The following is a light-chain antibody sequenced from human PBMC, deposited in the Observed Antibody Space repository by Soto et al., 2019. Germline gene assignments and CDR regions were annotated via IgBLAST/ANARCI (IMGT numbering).Light chain of an antibody. CDR1: SSNIGNNY. CDR2: DNN. CDR3: GTWDSSLSAGV. V-gene: IGLV1-51*01. Sequence: QSVLTQPPSVSAAPGQTVTIFCSGSSSNIGNNYVSWYQQLPGTAPKLLIYDNNKRPSGIPDRFSGSKSGTSATLGITGLQTGDDADYYCGTWDSSLSAGVFGGGTKVTVL. J-gene: IGLJ2*01.